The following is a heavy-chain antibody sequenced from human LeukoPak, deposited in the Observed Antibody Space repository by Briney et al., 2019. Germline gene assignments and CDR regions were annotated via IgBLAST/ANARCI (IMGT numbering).Heavy chain of an antibody. J-gene: IGHJ6*04. D-gene: IGHD3-3*01. CDR2: IDQDGGEQ. CDR3: AKENIDFWTSPTTFMDV. CDR1: GFTFSASW. V-gene: IGHV3-7*01. Sequence: PGGSLRLSCAASGFTFSASWMTWVRQAPWKGLEWVANIDQDGGEQYYVDFVKGRFTISRDNTKNSLYLQMNGLRAEDTAVYYCAKENIDFWTSPTTFMDVWGKGTTVIVSS.